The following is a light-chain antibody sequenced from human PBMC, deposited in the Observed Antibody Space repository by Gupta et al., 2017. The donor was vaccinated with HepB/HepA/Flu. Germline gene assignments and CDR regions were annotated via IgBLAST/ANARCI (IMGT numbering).Light chain of an antibody. CDR1: QDIRKY. CDR2: DAS. Sequence: DIQMTQSPSSLSASVGDRVTITCQASQDIRKYLNWYQQKPGKAPKVQIDDASNLETGVPSRFSGSGSGTDFTFTISSLQPEDIGTYYCQQYGSLPFTFGPGTKVDIK. CDR3: QQYGSLPFT. V-gene: IGKV1-33*01. J-gene: IGKJ3*01.